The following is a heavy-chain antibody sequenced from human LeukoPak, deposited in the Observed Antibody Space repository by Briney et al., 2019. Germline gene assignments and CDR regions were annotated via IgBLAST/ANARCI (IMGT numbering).Heavy chain of an antibody. CDR2: ISGSGDT. Sequence: PGGALRLSCAVPGFSYSSYAMSWGRQALGKGVEGVSTISGSGDTYYVDSVKGRFTISRDNSKNTLYLQRNSLRAEDTAVYYCAKEGGYNYGYLDSWGQGPLVTVSS. CDR3: AKEGGYNYGYLDS. J-gene: IGHJ4*02. D-gene: IGHD5-18*01. CDR1: GFSYSSYA. V-gene: IGHV3-23*01.